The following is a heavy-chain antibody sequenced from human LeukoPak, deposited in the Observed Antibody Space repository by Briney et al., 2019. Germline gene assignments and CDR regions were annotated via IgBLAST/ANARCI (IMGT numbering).Heavy chain of an antibody. J-gene: IGHJ5*02. CDR1: GFTFSDYY. CDR3: ARGPEPGWFDP. D-gene: IGHD1-14*01. Sequence: LRLSCAASGFTFSDYYMSWIRQAPGKGLEWIGSIYYSGSTYYNPSLKSRVTISVDTSKNQFSLKLSSVTAADTAVYYCARGPEPGWFDPWGQGTLVTVSS. V-gene: IGHV4-38-2*01. CDR2: IYYSGST.